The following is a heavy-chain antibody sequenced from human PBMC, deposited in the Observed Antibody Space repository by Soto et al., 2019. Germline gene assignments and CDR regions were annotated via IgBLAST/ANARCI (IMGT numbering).Heavy chain of an antibody. Sequence: PGWSLRLSCASSVFTFISYWMHWVRQAPGKGLVWVSRINSDGSSTSYADSVKGRFTISRDNAKNTLYLQMNSLRAEDTAVYYCARGTISGTYYYDSSGYYSDYWGQGTLVTVSS. V-gene: IGHV3-74*01. CDR2: INSDGSST. CDR3: ARGTISGTYYYDSSGYYSDY. J-gene: IGHJ4*02. CDR1: VFTFISYW. D-gene: IGHD3-22*01.